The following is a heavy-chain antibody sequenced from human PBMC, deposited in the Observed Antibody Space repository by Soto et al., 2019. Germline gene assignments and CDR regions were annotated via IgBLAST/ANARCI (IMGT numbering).Heavy chain of an antibody. Sequence: EVQLVESGGGLVQPGRSLRLSCAASGFTFDDYAMHWVRQAPGKGLEWVSGISWNSGSIGYADSVKGRFTISRDNAKNSLYLQMNSLRAEDTALYYCAKGVMWYCGMDVWGQGTTVTVSS. CDR3: AKGVMWYCGMDV. V-gene: IGHV3-9*01. CDR1: GFTFDDYA. CDR2: ISWNSGSI. D-gene: IGHD2-21*01. J-gene: IGHJ6*02.